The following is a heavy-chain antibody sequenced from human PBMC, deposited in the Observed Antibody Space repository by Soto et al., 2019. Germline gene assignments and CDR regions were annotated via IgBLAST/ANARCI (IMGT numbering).Heavy chain of an antibody. CDR2: IYPGDSDT. J-gene: IGHJ6*02. V-gene: IGHV5-51*01. CDR3: AGQPRAYYYGMDV. CDR1: GYSFTSYW. Sequence: GESLKISCKGSGYSFTSYWIGWVRQMPGKGLEWMGIIYPGDSDTRYSPSFQGQATISADKSISTAYLQWSSLKASDPAMYYWAGQPRAYYYGMDVWGQGTTVTVAS.